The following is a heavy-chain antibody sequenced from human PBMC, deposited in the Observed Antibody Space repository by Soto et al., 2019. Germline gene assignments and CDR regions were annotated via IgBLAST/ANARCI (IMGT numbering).Heavy chain of an antibody. CDR2: IIPIFGTA. D-gene: IGHD6-13*01. CDR3: AGGSSWYAGGLAYYYYGMDV. J-gene: IGHJ6*02. V-gene: IGHV1-69*01. CDR1: GGTFSSYA. Sequence: QVQLVQSGAEVKKPGSSVKVSCKASGGTFSSYAISWVRQAPGQGLEWMGGIIPIFGTANYAQKFQDRVTITADESTSTADMELSSLRSEDTAVYHCAGGSSWYAGGLAYYYYGMDVWGQGTTVTVSS.